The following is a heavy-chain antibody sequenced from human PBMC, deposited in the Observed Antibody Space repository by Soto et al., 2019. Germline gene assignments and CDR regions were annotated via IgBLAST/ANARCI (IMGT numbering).Heavy chain of an antibody. J-gene: IGHJ4*02. CDR1: GYTFTIYC. Sequence: ASVKGSCKASGYTFTIYCISWVRQAPGQGLEWMGWISAYNGNTNYAQKLQDRVTMTTDTSTSTAYMELRSLRSDDTAVYYCARDGDILTGYYPPFDYWGQGTLVTVSS. CDR2: ISAYNGNT. CDR3: ARDGDILTGYYPPFDY. D-gene: IGHD3-9*01. V-gene: IGHV1-18*01.